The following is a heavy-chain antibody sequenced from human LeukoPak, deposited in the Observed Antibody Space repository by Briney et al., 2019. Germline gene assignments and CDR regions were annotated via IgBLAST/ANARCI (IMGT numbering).Heavy chain of an antibody. CDR1: GFTFSTYA. CDR2: ISGSGGST. Sequence: GSLRLSCAASGFTFSTYAMSWVRQAPGEGLEWVSAISGSGGSTYYADSVKGRFTISRDNSKNTLYLQMNNLRAEDTALYYCAKNGYDSSGYLYFDYWGQGTLVTVSS. D-gene: IGHD3-22*01. V-gene: IGHV3-23*01. J-gene: IGHJ4*02. CDR3: AKNGYDSSGYLYFDY.